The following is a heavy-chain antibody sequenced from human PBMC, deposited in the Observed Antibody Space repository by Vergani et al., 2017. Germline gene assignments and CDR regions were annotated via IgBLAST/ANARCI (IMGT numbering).Heavy chain of an antibody. CDR2: ISSSSSYI. V-gene: IGHV3-21*04. Sequence: EVQLVESGGGLVKPGGSLRLSCAASGFTFSSYSMNWVRQAPGKGLEWVSSISSSSSYIYYADSVKGRFTISRDNAKNSLYLQMNSLRAEDTAVYYCARVGHSLGLGFGPWGQGTLVTVSS. CDR3: ARVGHSLGLGFGP. J-gene: IGHJ5*02. CDR1: GFTFSSYS. D-gene: IGHD5-18*01.